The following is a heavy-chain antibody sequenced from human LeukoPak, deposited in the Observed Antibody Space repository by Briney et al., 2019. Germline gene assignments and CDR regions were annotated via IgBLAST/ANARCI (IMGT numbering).Heavy chain of an antibody. J-gene: IGHJ3*02. CDR3: ARDQRYYDSSGYPPLGAFDI. CDR2: IYADDRT. CDR1: GFAVSSNS. D-gene: IGHD3-22*01. V-gene: IGHV3-53*01. Sequence: PGGSLRLSCAASGFAVSSNSMSWVRQALGKGLEWVSAIYADDRTYYADSVKGRFTISRDNAKNSLYLQMNSLRAEDTAVYYCARDQRYYDSSGYPPLGAFDIWGQGTMVTVSS.